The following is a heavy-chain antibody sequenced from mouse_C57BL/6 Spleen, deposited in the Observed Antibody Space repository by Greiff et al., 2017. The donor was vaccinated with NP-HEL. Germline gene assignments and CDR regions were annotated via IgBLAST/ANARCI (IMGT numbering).Heavy chain of an antibody. J-gene: IGHJ4*01. CDR3: ARSLITTVVEMDY. V-gene: IGHV7-3*01. Sequence: EVKLVESGGGLVQPGGSLSLSCAASGFTFTDYYMSWVRQPPGKALEWLGFIRNKANGYTTEYSASVKGRFTISRDNSQSILYLQMNALRAEDSATYYCARSLITTVVEMDYWGQGTSVTVSS. D-gene: IGHD1-1*01. CDR2: IRNKANGYTT. CDR1: GFTFTDYY.